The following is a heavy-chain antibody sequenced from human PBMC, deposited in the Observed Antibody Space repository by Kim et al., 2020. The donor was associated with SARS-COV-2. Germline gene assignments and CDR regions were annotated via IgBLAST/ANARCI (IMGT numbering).Heavy chain of an antibody. D-gene: IGHD2-2*01. V-gene: IGHV5-10-1*01. J-gene: IGHJ5*02. CDR3: ARHDCSSTSCPKPSINWFDP. Sequence: GESLKISCKGSGYSFTSYWISWVRQMPGKGLEWMGRIDPSDSYTNYSPSFQGHVTISADKSISTAYLQWSSLKASDTAMYYCARHDCSSTSCPKPSINWFDPWGQGNLVTVSS. CDR2: IDPSDSYT. CDR1: GYSFTSYW.